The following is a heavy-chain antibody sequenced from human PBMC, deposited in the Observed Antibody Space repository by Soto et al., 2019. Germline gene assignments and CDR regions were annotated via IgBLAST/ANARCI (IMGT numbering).Heavy chain of an antibody. CDR3: ARGRRYTVQSSFDL. Sequence: QVQLQQWGAGLLKPSETLSLTCAVYGGSFSGYYWSWIRQPPGKGLEWIGEINHSGSTNYNPSFKSRVTISVDTAKNQFSLKLSSVTGADTAVHYCARGRRYTVQSSFDLWGRGTLVTVSS. CDR1: GGSFSGYY. J-gene: IGHJ2*01. CDR2: INHSGST. D-gene: IGHD1-20*01. V-gene: IGHV4-34*01.